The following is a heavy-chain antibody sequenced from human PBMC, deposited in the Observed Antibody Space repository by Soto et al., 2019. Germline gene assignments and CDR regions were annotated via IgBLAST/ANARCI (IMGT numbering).Heavy chain of an antibody. Sequence: QIQLEQSGPEMKKPGASVKVSCKASGYMFITYGFNWVRQAPGQGLEWMGWMSTSNGDTKTAQKFKGRVRMTSETSTTTVYMELTNLRSDDTAVYYCARACYFATVHRQWWYFDLWGRGTLVTVSS. J-gene: IGHJ2*01. CDR1: GYMFITYG. CDR3: ARACYFATVHRQWWYFDL. V-gene: IGHV1-18*01. CDR2: MSTSNGDT. D-gene: IGHD3-10*01.